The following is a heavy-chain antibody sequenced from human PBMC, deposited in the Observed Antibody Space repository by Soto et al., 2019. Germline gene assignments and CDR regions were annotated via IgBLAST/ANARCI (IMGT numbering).Heavy chain of an antibody. Sequence: ESGPTLVNPTQTLTLTCTFSGFSLSTSGMRVSWIRQPPGKALEWLARIDWDDDKFYSTSLKTRLTISKDTSKNQVVLTMTNMDPVDTATYYCARSVSIEMATILDYWGQGTLVTVSS. J-gene: IGHJ4*02. V-gene: IGHV2-70*04. CDR2: IDWDDDK. D-gene: IGHD5-12*01. CDR3: ARSVSIEMATILDY. CDR1: GFSLSTSGMR.